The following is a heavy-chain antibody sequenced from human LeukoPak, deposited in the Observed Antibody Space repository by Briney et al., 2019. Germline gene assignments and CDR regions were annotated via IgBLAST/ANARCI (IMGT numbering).Heavy chain of an antibody. D-gene: IGHD1-26*01. Sequence: SVKVSCKASGGTFSSYAISWVRQAPGQGLEWMGGIIPIFGTANYAQKFQGGVTITADESTSTAYMELSSLRSEDTAVYYCATSYSGSYLGYFDYWGQGTLVTVSS. CDR1: GGTFSSYA. J-gene: IGHJ4*02. CDR3: ATSYSGSYLGYFDY. V-gene: IGHV1-69*13. CDR2: IIPIFGTA.